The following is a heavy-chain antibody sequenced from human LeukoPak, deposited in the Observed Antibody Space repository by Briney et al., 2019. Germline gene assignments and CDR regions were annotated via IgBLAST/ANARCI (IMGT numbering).Heavy chain of an antibody. Sequence: SETLSLTCTVSGYSISSGYYWGWIRQPPGKGLEWIGSIYHSGSTYYNPSLKSRVTISVDTSKNQFSLKLSSVTAADTAVYYCARDLSYYYDSSGYNPSNYWGQGTLVTVSS. CDR2: IYHSGST. V-gene: IGHV4-38-2*02. J-gene: IGHJ4*02. CDR3: ARDLSYYYDSSGYNPSNY. CDR1: GYSISSGYY. D-gene: IGHD3-22*01.